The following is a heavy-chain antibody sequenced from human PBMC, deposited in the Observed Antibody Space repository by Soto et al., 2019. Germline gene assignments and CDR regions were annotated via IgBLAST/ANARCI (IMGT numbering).Heavy chain of an antibody. Sequence: QVQLVQSGAEVKKPGASVKVSCKASGYTFTGYYMHWVRQAPGQGLEWMGWINPNSGGTNYAQKFQGWVTMTRDTSISTAYMELSRLRSDDTAVYYCARDKSEAGWNYGVGSEIDYWGQGTLVTVSS. CDR2: INPNSGGT. CDR3: ARDKSEAGWNYGVGSEIDY. J-gene: IGHJ4*02. V-gene: IGHV1-2*04. D-gene: IGHD1-7*01. CDR1: GYTFTGYY.